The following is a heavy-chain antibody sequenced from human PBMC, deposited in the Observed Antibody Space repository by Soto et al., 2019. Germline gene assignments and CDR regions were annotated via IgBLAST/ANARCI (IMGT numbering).Heavy chain of an antibody. Sequence: EVQLLESGGGLVQPGGSLRLSCAASGFTFSRYAMSWVRQAPGKGLSWVSAISGSGGSTYYADSVKGRFTISRDNSKNTLYLQMNSLRAEDTAVYYCAKDPSGWFGELTITPIDYWGQGTLVTVSS. V-gene: IGHV3-23*01. D-gene: IGHD3-10*01. CDR1: GFTFSRYA. J-gene: IGHJ4*02. CDR3: AKDPSGWFGELTITPIDY. CDR2: ISGSGGST.